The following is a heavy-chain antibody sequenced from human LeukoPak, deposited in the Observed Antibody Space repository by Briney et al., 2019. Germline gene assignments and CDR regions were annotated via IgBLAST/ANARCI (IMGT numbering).Heavy chain of an antibody. CDR3: ARGRRVQYLYYFDY. V-gene: IGHV1-8*03. D-gene: IGHD2-2*01. J-gene: IGHJ4*02. Sequence: ASVKVSCKASGYTLTNYDINWVRQAPGQGLEWMGWLNADSGKTGYAQNFQGRVTSTRNTSIGTAYLELSSLRSEDTAVYYCARGRRVQYLYYFDYWGQGTLVTVSS. CDR1: GYTLTNYD. CDR2: LNADSGKT.